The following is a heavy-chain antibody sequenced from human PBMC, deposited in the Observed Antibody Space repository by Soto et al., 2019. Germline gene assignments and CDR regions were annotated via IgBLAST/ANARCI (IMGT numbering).Heavy chain of an antibody. CDR1: GGTFSSYT. Sequence: QVQLVQSGAEVKKPGSSVKVSCKASGGTFSSYTISWVRQAPGQGLEWMGRIIPILGIANYAQKFQGRVTITADKYTSTAYMELSSLRSEETDVYYCARDLRFFTTVVTRGFADNWFDPWGQGTLVTVSS. CDR2: IIPILGIA. D-gene: IGHD4-17*01. V-gene: IGHV1-69*08. CDR3: ARDLRFFTTVVTRGFADNWFDP. J-gene: IGHJ5*02.